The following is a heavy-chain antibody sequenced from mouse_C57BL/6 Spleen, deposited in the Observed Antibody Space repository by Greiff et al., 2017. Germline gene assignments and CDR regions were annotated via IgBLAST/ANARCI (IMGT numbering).Heavy chain of an antibody. V-gene: IGHV5-17*01. CDR2: ISSGSSTI. CDR1: GFTFSDYG. J-gene: IGHJ4*01. Sequence: EAKVVESGGGLVKPGGSLKLSCAASGFTFSDYGMHWVRQAPEKGLEWVAYISSGSSTIYYADTVKGRFTISRDNAKNTLFLQMTSLRSEDTAMYYCARGGYDAMDYWGQGTSVTVSS. CDR3: ARGGYDAMDY.